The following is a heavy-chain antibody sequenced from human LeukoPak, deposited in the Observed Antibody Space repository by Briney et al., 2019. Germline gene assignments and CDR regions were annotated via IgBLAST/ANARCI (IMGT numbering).Heavy chain of an antibody. CDR2: ISSSSTTI. D-gene: IGHD3-16*02. CDR1: GFTFSSYS. Sequence: GGSLRLSCAASGFTFSSYSMNWVRQAPGKGLEWVSSISSSSTTIYYADSVKGRFTISRDNAKNSLYLQMNSLRDEDTAVYYCARLAVWGSYRLFDYWGQGTLVTVSS. V-gene: IGHV3-48*02. CDR3: ARLAVWGSYRLFDY. J-gene: IGHJ4*02.